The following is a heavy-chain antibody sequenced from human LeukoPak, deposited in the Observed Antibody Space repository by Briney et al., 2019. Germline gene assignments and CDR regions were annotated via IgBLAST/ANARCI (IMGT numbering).Heavy chain of an antibody. CDR1: GYSISSGYY. D-gene: IGHD3-3*01. CDR2: IYHSGST. J-gene: IGHJ6*03. Sequence: PSETLSPTCAVSGYSISSGYYWGWIRQPPGKGLEWIGSIYHSGSTYYSPSLKGRVTISVDTSKNQFSLKLSSVTAADTAVYYCARHRLRFLESAMDVWGKGTTVTVSS. CDR3: ARHRLRFLESAMDV. V-gene: IGHV4-38-2*01.